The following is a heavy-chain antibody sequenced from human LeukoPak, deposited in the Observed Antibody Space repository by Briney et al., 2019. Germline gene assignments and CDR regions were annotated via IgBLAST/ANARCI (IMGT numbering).Heavy chain of an antibody. J-gene: IGHJ4*02. V-gene: IGHV3-7*01. CDR1: GFTFNNFG. CDR2: INQDEGHK. D-gene: IGHD5-12*01. Sequence: GRSPRLSCAASGFTFNNFGMHWVRQAPGKGLEWVANINQDEGHKYSVDSVKGRFTISRDNARNSLYLQMNGLRAEDTAVYYCARFRYIGSDLEVFDSWGQGTLVTVSS. CDR3: ARFRYIGSDLEVFDS.